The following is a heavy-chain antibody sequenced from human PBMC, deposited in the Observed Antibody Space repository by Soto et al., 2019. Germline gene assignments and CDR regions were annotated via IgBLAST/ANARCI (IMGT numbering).Heavy chain of an antibody. CDR3: ARGGGYSSGWTWIDAFDI. J-gene: IGHJ3*02. CDR1: GYTFTSYY. Sequence: ASVKVSCKASGYTFTSYYMHWVRQAPGQGLEWMGIINPSGGSTSYAQKFQGRVTMTTDTSTSTAYMELRSLRSDDTAVYYCARGGGYSSGWTWIDAFDIWGQGTMVTVSS. CDR2: INPSGGST. D-gene: IGHD6-19*01. V-gene: IGHV1-46*01.